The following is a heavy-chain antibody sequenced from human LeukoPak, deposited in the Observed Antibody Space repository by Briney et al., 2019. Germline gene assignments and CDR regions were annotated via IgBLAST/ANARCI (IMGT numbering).Heavy chain of an antibody. CDR1: GFTFSSYS. Sequence: GGSLRLSCAASGFTFSSYSMNWVRQAPGKGLEWVSSISSSSSYIYYADSVKGRFTISRDNAKNSLYLQMNSLRAEDTAVYYCARDINIVVVTAGYYGMDVWGQGTTVTVSS. J-gene: IGHJ6*02. D-gene: IGHD2-21*02. CDR3: ARDINIVVVTAGYYGMDV. CDR2: ISSSSSYI. V-gene: IGHV3-21*01.